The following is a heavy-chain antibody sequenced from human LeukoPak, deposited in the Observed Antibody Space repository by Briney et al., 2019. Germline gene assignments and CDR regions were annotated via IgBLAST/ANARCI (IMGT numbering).Heavy chain of an antibody. Sequence: ASVKVSCKASGNTFTSYDIHWVRQATGQGLEWLGWMNPNSGNTGYAQKFQGRVTITRDTSASTAYMELGSLRSEDMAVYYCARESYYYDSSGRTLDYWGQGTLVTVSS. CDR2: MNPNSGNT. D-gene: IGHD3-22*01. V-gene: IGHV1-8*01. CDR1: GNTFTSYD. J-gene: IGHJ4*02. CDR3: ARESYYYDSSGRTLDY.